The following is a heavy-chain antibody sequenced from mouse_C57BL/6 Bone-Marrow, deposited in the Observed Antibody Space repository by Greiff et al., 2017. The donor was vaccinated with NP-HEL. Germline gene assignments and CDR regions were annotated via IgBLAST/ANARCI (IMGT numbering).Heavy chain of an antibody. D-gene: IGHD1-1*01. CDR3: ARDALLLRWAMDY. CDR1: GFTFTDYY. V-gene: IGHV7-3*01. Sequence: EVMLVESGGGLVQPGGSLSLSCAASGFTFTDYYMSWVRQPPGKALEWLGFIRNKANGYTTEYSASVKGRFTISRDNPQSILYLQMNALRAEDSATYYCARDALLLRWAMDYWGQGTSVTVSS. CDR2: IRNKANGYTT. J-gene: IGHJ4*01.